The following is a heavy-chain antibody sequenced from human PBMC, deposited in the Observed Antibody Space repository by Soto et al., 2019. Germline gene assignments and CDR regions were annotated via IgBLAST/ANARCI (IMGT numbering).Heavy chain of an antibody. CDR2: ISGSGSAI. V-gene: IGHV3-48*03. Sequence: EVQLVESGGGLVQPGGSLRLSCAASGFTFSSYEMNWVRQAPGKGLEWFSYISGSGSAIYYADSVKGRFTISRDNAKNSLYLQMNSLRAEDTAVYYCARVRYSAYGGYYFDYLGQGTLVTVSS. CDR3: ARVRYSAYGGYYFDY. CDR1: GFTFSSYE. J-gene: IGHJ4*02. D-gene: IGHD5-12*01.